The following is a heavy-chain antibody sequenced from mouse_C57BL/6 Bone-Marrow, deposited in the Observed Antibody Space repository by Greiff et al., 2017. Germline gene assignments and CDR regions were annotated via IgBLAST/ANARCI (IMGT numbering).Heavy chain of an antibody. CDR1: GYTFTDYY. V-gene: IGHV1-26*01. D-gene: IGHD2-2*01. CDR3: ARRRLWLRFDY. J-gene: IGHJ2*01. CDR2: INPNNGGT. Sequence: VQLQQSGPELVKPGASVKISCKASGYTFTDYYMNWVKQSHGKSLEWIGDINPNNGGTSYNQKFKGKATLTVDKSSSTAYMELRSLTSEDSAVYYCARRRLWLRFDYWGQGTTLTVSS.